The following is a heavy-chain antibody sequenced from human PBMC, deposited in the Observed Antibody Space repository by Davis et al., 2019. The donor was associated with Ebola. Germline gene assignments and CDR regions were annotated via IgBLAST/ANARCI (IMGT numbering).Heavy chain of an antibody. V-gene: IGHV3-74*01. CDR1: GFTFSSYW. J-gene: IGHJ4*02. Sequence: GESLKISCAASGFTFSSYWMHWVRQAPGKGLVWVSRINSDGSSTSYADSVKGRFTISRDNSKNTLYLQINSLRTEDTAVYYCARGDRAVAGSPLDYWGQGTLVTVSS. CDR2: INSDGSST. CDR3: ARGDRAVAGSPLDY. D-gene: IGHD6-19*01.